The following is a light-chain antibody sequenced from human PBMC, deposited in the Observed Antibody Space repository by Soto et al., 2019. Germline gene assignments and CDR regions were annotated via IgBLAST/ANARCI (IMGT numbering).Light chain of an antibody. CDR3: QKYNTAPFT. Sequence: DIQMTQSPSSLSASVGDRVTITCRASQSIANYLAWYQQKPGKVPKLLIYAASILKSGVPSRFSGSQYGTDFTLTISNLQPEDVATYYCQKYNTAPFTCGPGTKVDVK. CDR1: QSIANY. CDR2: AAS. J-gene: IGKJ3*01. V-gene: IGKV1-27*01.